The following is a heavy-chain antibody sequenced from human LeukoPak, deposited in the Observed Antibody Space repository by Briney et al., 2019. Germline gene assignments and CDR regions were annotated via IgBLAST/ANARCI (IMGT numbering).Heavy chain of an antibody. D-gene: IGHD3-22*01. V-gene: IGHV4-4*07. CDR1: GGSISSYY. CDR2: IYTSGST. Sequence: PSETLSLTCTVSGGSISSYYWSWIRQPAGKGLEWIGRIYTSGSTYYNPSLKSRVTISVDTSKNQFSLKLSSVTAADTAVYYCARDTPAYYYDSSGYISFDYWGQGTLVTVSS. J-gene: IGHJ4*02. CDR3: ARDTPAYYYDSSGYISFDY.